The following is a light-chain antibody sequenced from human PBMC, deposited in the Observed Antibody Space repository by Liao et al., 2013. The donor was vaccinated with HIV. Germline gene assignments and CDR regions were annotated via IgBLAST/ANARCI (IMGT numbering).Light chain of an antibody. CDR1: NIGSKS. Sequence: SYELTQPPSVSVAPGKTAKITCGGSNIGSKSVHWYQQKPGQAPVLVIYFDGGRPSGIPERFSGSNSGNTATLTISRVEAGDEADYYCQVWDSSSDHWVFGGGTKLTVL. CDR2: FDG. J-gene: IGLJ3*02. V-gene: IGLV3-21*01. CDR3: QVWDSSSDHWV.